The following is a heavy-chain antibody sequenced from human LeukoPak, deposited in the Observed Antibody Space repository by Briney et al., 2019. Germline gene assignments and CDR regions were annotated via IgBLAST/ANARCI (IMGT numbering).Heavy chain of an antibody. CDR2: ISAYNGNT. V-gene: IGHV1-18*01. CDR1: GYTFTSYG. D-gene: IGHD3-10*01. Sequence: ASVKVSCKASGYTFTSYGISWVRQAPGQGLEWMGWISAYNGNTNYAQKLQGRVTMTTDTSTSTAYMELRSLRSDDTDVYYCAKTTMVREIDDAFDIWGQGTMVTVSS. CDR3: AKTTMVREIDDAFDI. J-gene: IGHJ3*02.